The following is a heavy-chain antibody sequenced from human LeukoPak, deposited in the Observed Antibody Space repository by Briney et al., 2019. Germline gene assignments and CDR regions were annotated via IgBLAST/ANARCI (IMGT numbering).Heavy chain of an antibody. D-gene: IGHD3-10*01. CDR1: GFSLSSYE. V-gene: IGHV3-48*03. J-gene: IGHJ3*02. CDR3: ARDLYGSRGDAFDI. CDR2: ISTSGSTK. Sequence: GGSLRLSCAASGFSLSSYEVNWVRQAPGKGLEWVSYISTSGSTKYYGDSVKGRFTISRDNAENSLYLQMNSLRAEDTAVYYCARDLYGSRGDAFDIWGLGTMVTVSS.